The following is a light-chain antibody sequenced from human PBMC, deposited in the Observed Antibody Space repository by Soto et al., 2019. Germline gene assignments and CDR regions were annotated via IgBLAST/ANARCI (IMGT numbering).Light chain of an antibody. J-gene: IGKJ1*01. V-gene: IGKV3-20*01. CDR3: QQYNSYLGT. CDR2: GAS. CDR1: QSVDTNY. Sequence: ENVLNQSPCTLSLSQGERATLSCRASQSVDTNYIAWYQNKPGRAPRLLIYGASKRATGIPDRFSGSGSGTGFTLTISSLQADDFATYYCQQYNSYLGTFG.